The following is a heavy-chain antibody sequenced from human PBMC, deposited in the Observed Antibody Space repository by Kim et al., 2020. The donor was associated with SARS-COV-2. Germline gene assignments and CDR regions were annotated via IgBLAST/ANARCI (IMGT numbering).Heavy chain of an antibody. Sequence: PSLNTLVTISVDTSKNQFSLKLSSVTAADTAVYYCARHSSGHSVEYYFDYWGQGTLVTVSS. V-gene: IGHV4-59*08. D-gene: IGHD6-19*01. J-gene: IGHJ4*02. CDR3: ARHSSGHSVEYYFDY.